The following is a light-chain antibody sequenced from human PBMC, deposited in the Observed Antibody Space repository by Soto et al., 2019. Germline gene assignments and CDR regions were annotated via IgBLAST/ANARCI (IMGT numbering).Light chain of an antibody. CDR3: QSFDSSLTGYA. J-gene: IGLJ1*01. CDR2: GNS. V-gene: IGLV1-40*01. Sequence: QSALTQPPSVSGAPGQRVTISCTGSNSNIGAGYDAHWYQKLPGTAPRLLIYGNSNRPSGVPVRFSGSKSGTSASLAIAGLQTDDEADYFCQSFDSSLTGYAFGTGTKVTVL. CDR1: NSNIGAGYD.